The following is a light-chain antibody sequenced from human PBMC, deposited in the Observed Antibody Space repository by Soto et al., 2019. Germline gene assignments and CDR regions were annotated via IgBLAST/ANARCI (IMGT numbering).Light chain of an antibody. CDR1: QSVAGD. CDR3: QQYSIWSGT. V-gene: IGKV3-15*01. J-gene: IGKJ1*01. CDR2: GAS. Sequence: EIIMTQSPSTLSASAGERVTLSCRASQSVAGDLAWYQQRPGQAPSLLIYGASTRATGVPSRFSGSGSGTEFTLTISSLQPEDFATYYCQQYSIWSGTFGQGTKVDIK.